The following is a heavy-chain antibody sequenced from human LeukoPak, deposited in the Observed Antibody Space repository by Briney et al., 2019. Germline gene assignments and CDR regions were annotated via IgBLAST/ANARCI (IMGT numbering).Heavy chain of an antibody. CDR1: GGSISSYY. V-gene: IGHV4-4*07. D-gene: IGHD6-19*01. CDR2: IYTSGST. J-gene: IGHJ5*02. Sequence: SETLSLTCTVSGGSISSYYWSWIRQPAGKGLEWIGRIYTSGSTNYNPSLKSRVTMSVDTSKNQFSLKLSSVTAADTAVYYCARSSSSGWGFRFDPWGQGTLVTVSS. CDR3: ARSSSSGWGFRFDP.